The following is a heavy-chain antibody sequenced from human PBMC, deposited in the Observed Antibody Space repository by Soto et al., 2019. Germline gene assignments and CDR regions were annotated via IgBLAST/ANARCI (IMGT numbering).Heavy chain of an antibody. Sequence: SVKVSCKASGGTLSSYAISWVRQAPGQGLEWMGGIIPIFGTANYAQKFQGRVTITADESTSTAYMELSSLRSEDTAVYYCARSEAYCGGDCYSYYWGQGTQVTVSS. CDR2: IIPIFGTA. V-gene: IGHV1-69*13. J-gene: IGHJ4*02. CDR1: GGTLSSYA. CDR3: ARSEAYCGGDCYSYY. D-gene: IGHD2-21*02.